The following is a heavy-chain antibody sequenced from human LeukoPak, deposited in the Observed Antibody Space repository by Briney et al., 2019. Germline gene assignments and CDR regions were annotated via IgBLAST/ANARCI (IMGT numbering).Heavy chain of an antibody. CDR1: GFTFDDYA. Sequence: GRSLRLSCAASGFTFDDYAMHWVRQAPGKGLEWVSGISWNSGSIGYADSVKGRFTISRDNAKNSLYLQMNSLRAEDTALYYCAKARARAPISHLVPWFDPWGQGTLVTVSS. CDR2: ISWNSGSI. D-gene: IGHD2-2*01. J-gene: IGHJ5*02. V-gene: IGHV3-9*01. CDR3: AKARARAPISHLVPWFDP.